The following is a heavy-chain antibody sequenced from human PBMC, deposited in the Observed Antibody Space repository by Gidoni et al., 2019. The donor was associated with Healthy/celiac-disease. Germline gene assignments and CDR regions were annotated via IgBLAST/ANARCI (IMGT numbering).Heavy chain of an antibody. V-gene: IGHV4-59*01. CDR3: ARDEYDSSGYFGY. CDR2: IYYSGST. J-gene: IGHJ4*02. CDR1: GGSTSSYY. Sequence: VQLQESGPGLVTPSETLSLTCTVSGGSTSSYYWSWIRQPPGKGLEWIGYIYYSGSTNYNPSLKSRVTISVDTSKNQFSLKLSSVTAADTAVYYCARDEYDSSGYFGYWGQGTLVTVSS. D-gene: IGHD3-22*01.